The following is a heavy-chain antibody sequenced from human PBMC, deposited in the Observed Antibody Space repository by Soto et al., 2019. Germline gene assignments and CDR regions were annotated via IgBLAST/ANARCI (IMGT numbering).Heavy chain of an antibody. J-gene: IGHJ4*02. D-gene: IGHD3-9*01. Sequence: GGSLRLSCAASGFTFSSYAMSWVRQSPGKGLEWVSAISGSGGSTYYADSVKGRFTISRDNSKNTLYLQMNSLRAEDTAVYYCAKGTSRAYYDILTGYRFDYWGQGTLVTVSS. CDR2: ISGSGGST. V-gene: IGHV3-23*01. CDR3: AKGTSRAYYDILTGYRFDY. CDR1: GFTFSSYA.